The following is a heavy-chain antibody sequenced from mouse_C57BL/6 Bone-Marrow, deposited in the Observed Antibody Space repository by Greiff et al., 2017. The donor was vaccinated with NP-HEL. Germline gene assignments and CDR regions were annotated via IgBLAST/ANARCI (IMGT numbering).Heavy chain of an antibody. Sequence: LEESGAELARPGASVKLSCKASGYTFTSYGISWVKQRTGQGLEWIGEIYPRSGNTYYNEKFKGKATLTADKSSSTAYMELRSLTSEDSAVYFCAREGLRLRFDYWGQGTTLTVSS. CDR2: IYPRSGNT. J-gene: IGHJ2*01. V-gene: IGHV1-81*01. CDR1: GYTFTSYG. D-gene: IGHD3-2*02. CDR3: AREGLRLRFDY.